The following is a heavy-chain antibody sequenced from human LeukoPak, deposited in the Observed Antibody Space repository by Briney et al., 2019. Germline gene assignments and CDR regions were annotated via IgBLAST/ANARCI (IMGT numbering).Heavy chain of an antibody. CDR3: AKYVSGSSCWSGIDV. CDR1: GFTFSSYD. D-gene: IGHD6-19*01. J-gene: IGHJ6*02. V-gene: IGHV3-13*05. Sequence: GGSLRLSCAASGFTFSSYDVHWVRQATGKGLEWVSAIGTAGDPYYPGSVKGRFTISRDNSKNALYLQMNSLRAEDTAVYYCAKYVSGSSCWSGIDVWGQGTTLTVSS. CDR2: IGTAGDP.